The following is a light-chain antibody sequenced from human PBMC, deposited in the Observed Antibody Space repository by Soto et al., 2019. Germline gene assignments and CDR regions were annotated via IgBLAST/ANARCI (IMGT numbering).Light chain of an antibody. CDR3: QQSDSTPLA. J-gene: IGKJ4*01. CDR2: AAS. Sequence: DIQMTQSPSSLSASVGDRVTITCRASQSISSYLNWYQQKPGKAPKLLIYAASSLQSGVQSRFSGSGSGTDFTLTISSLQPADFATYSCQQSDSTPLALGGGNKGEIK. V-gene: IGKV1-39*01. CDR1: QSISSY.